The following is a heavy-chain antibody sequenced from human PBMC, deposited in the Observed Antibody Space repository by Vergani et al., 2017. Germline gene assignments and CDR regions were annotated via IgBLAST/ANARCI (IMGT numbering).Heavy chain of an antibody. Sequence: QVQLVQSGAEVKKPGSSVKVSCKASGGTFSSYAISWVRQAPGQGLECMGRIIPIFGTANYAQKFQGRVTITADESTSTAYMELSSLRSEDTAVYYCARDGADYCSGGSCLTWPNAFDIWGQGTMVTVSS. J-gene: IGHJ3*02. CDR2: IIPIFGTA. CDR1: GGTFSSYA. V-gene: IGHV1-69*18. D-gene: IGHD2-15*01. CDR3: ARDGADYCSGGSCLTWPNAFDI.